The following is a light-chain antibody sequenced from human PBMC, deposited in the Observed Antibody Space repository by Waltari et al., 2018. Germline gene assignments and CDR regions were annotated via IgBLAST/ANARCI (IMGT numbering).Light chain of an antibody. CDR1: SGHGSNS. CDR2: VNSDGSH. CDR3: QTGGHGTWV. V-gene: IGLV4-69*01. J-gene: IGLJ3*02. Sequence: QLVLTQSPSASASLGASVTLTCTLSSGHGSNSIAVHPQQPEKGPRYLMKVNSDGSHTKGDEIPDRFSGSSSGAERYLTISSGQSEDEADYYCQTGGHGTWVFGGGTKLTVL.